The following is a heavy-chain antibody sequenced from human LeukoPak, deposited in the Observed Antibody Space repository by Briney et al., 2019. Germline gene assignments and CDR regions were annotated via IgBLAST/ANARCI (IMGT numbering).Heavy chain of an antibody. D-gene: IGHD1-7*01. V-gene: IGHV1-69*13. Sequence: ASVKVSCKASGGTFSSYAISWVRQAPGQGLEWMGGIIPIFGTANYAQKFQGRVTITADESTSTAYMELSSLRSEDTAVYYCARGHKPGTTIPYDYWGQGTLVTVSS. J-gene: IGHJ4*02. CDR1: GGTFSSYA. CDR3: ARGHKPGTTIPYDY. CDR2: IIPIFGTA.